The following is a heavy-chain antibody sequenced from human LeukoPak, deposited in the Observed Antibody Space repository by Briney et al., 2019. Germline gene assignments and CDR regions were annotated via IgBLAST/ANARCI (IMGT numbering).Heavy chain of an antibody. J-gene: IGHJ4*02. CDR1: GGTFSSYA. D-gene: IGHD3-22*01. Sequence: SVKVSCKASGGTFSSYAISWVRQAPGQGLEWMGRIIPIFGIANYAQKFQGRVTITADKSTSTAYMELSSLRSEDTAVYYCARDQTPDYDRTGFDYWGQGTLVTVSS. CDR3: ARDQTPDYDRTGFDY. V-gene: IGHV1-69*04. CDR2: IIPIFGIA.